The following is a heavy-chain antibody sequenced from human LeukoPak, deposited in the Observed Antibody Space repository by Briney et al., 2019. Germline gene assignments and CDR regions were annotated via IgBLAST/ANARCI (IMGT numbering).Heavy chain of an antibody. CDR2: IKHSGST. J-gene: IGHJ5*02. CDR3: VRGTPLNCSRTGCGSFDP. V-gene: IGHV4-34*01. CDR1: GGSFSGYY. D-gene: IGHD2-2*01. Sequence: PETLSLTCAVYGGSFSGYYWSWIRQPPGKGLEWIGEIKHSGSTNYNPSLKSRVTISVDTSKNQFPLKLSSVTAADTAVYYCVRGTPLNCSRTGCGSFDPWGQGTLVTVSS.